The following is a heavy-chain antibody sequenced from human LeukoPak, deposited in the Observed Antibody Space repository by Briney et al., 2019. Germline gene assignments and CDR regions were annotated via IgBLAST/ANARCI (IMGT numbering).Heavy chain of an antibody. CDR3: ARDKRGYSGYDYDY. J-gene: IGHJ4*02. CDR1: GFTFSDYY. CDR2: ISSSSSYT. Sequence: GGSLRLSCAASGFTFSDYYMSWIRQAPGKGLEWVSYISSSSSYTNYADSVKGRFTISRDNAKNSLYLQTNSLRAEDTAVYYCARDKRGYSGYDYDYWGQGTLVTVSS. D-gene: IGHD5-12*01. V-gene: IGHV3-11*06.